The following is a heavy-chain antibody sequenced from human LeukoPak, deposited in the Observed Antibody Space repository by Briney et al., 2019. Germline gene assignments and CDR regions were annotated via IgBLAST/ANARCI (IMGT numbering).Heavy chain of an antibody. CDR1: GGSISSGSYY. J-gene: IGHJ3*02. Sequence: TLSLTCTVSGGSISSGSYYWSWIRQPAGKGLEWIGRIYTSGSTNYNPSLKSRVTISVDTSKNQFSLKLSSVTAADTAVYYCASHLTALGAFDIWGQGTMVTVSS. D-gene: IGHD4/OR15-4a*01. CDR2: IYTSGST. V-gene: IGHV4-61*02. CDR3: ASHLTALGAFDI.